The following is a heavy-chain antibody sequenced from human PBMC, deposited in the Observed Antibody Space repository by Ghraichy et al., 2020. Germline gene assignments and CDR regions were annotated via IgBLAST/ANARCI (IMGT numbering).Heavy chain of an antibody. CDR2: IYYSGST. D-gene: IGHD2-2*01. Sequence: SETLSLTCTVSGGSISSYYWSWIRQPPGKGLEWIGYIYYSGSTNYNPSLKSRVTISVDTSKNQFSLKLSSVTAADTAVYYCARVPNTVKYYYYYYMDVWGKGTTVTVSS. CDR1: GGSISSYY. J-gene: IGHJ6*03. CDR3: ARVPNTVKYYYYYYMDV. V-gene: IGHV4-59*01.